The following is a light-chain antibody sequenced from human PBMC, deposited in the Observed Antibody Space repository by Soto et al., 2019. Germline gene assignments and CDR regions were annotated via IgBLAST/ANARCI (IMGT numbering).Light chain of an antibody. CDR3: QQFNNYPWT. V-gene: IGKV1-5*03. J-gene: IGKJ1*01. CDR1: QSISSW. CDR2: KAS. Sequence: DIQMTQSPSTLSASVGDRVTITCRASQSISSWLAWYQQKPGKAPNLPIFKASSLESGVPSRFSGSGSGTEFTLTISSLQPDDFATYYCQQFNNYPWTFGQGTRVEI.